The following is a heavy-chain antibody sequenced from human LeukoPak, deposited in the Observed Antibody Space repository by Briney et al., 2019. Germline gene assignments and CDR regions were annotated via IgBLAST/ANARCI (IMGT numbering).Heavy chain of an antibody. CDR3: AKGLGLYTHFDY. J-gene: IGHJ4*02. V-gene: IGHV3-30*02. CDR2: IRYDGSNK. D-gene: IGHD6-19*01. CDR1: GFTFSTYG. Sequence: GGSLRLSCAASGFTFSTYGMHWVRQAPGKGLEWVAFIRYDGSNKYYADSVKGRFTISRDNSKNTLYLQMNSLRAEDTAVYYCAKGLGLYTHFDYWGQGTLVTVSS.